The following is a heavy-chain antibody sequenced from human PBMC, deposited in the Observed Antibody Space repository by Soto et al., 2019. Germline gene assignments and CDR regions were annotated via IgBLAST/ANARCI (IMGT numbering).Heavy chain of an antibody. V-gene: IGHV4-4*07. CDR3: ERACSSTSCYDVFDS. J-gene: IGHJ4*02. CDR2: IYTSGST. Sequence: SGTLALTCTVSGGSISSYYLSWSRQPAGKGLQWIGRIYTSGSTNDNPSLKSRVTMSVDTSKNQFSLKLSSVTAADTAVYYCERACSSTSCYDVFDSWGQGTLVTVSS. CDR1: GGSISSYY. D-gene: IGHD2-2*01.